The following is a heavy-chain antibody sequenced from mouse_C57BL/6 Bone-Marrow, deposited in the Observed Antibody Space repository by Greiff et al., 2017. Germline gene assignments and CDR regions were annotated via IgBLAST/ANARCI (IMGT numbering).Heavy chain of an antibody. CDR1: GYSITSGYY. J-gene: IGHJ4*01. CDR2: ISYDGSN. V-gene: IGHV3-6*01. CDR3: ASPPYYSNYWAMDY. D-gene: IGHD2-5*01. Sequence: ESGPGLVKPSQSLSLTCSVTGYSITSGYYWNWIRQFPGNKLEWMGYISYDGSNNYNPSLKNRISITRDTSKNQFFLKLNSVTTEDTATYYGASPPYYSNYWAMDYWGQGTSVTVSS.